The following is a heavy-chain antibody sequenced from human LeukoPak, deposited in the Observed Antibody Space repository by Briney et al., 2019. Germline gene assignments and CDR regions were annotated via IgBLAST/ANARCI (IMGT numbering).Heavy chain of an antibody. CDR3: ARGFEQFILTPHYDFWSGRDYGTDV. D-gene: IGHD3-3*01. CDR1: GYTFTGYY. Sequence: ASVKVSCKASGYTFTGYYMHWVRQAPGQGLEWMGRINPNSGGTNYAQKFQGRVTMTRDTSISTAYMELSRLRSDDTAVYYCARGFEQFILTPHYDFWSGRDYGTDVWGQGTTVTVSS. CDR2: INPNSGGT. V-gene: IGHV1-2*06. J-gene: IGHJ6*02.